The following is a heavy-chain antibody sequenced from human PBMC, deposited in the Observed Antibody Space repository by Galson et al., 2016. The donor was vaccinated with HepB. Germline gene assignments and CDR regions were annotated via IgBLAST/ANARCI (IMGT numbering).Heavy chain of an antibody. Sequence: SLRLSCAASEFTFDDYAMHWVRQAPGEGLEWVSGISWNSGSSGYADSVKGRFTVSRDNAKNSLYLQMNSLRAEDTAFYFCAKDYSSGWFGAGGFEHWGQGTLVTVSS. CDR2: ISWNSGSS. CDR1: EFTFDDYA. CDR3: AKDYSSGWFGAGGFEH. V-gene: IGHV3-9*01. D-gene: IGHD6-19*01. J-gene: IGHJ4*02.